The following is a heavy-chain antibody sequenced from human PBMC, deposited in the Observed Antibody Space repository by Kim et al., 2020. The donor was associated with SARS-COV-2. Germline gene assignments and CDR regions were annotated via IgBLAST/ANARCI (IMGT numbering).Heavy chain of an antibody. D-gene: IGHD3-9*01. CDR1: GGSISSGGYY. J-gene: IGHJ4*02. Sequence: SETLSLTCTVSGGSISSGGYYWSWIRQHPGGGLAWIGYIYNSGSTYYNPSLKSRVAISVYTSKNQLSLKLSSVTAADTAVYYCAREGRLTGPTPAGGQGT. CDR2: IYNSGST. CDR3: AREGRLTGPTPA. V-gene: IGHV4-31*03.